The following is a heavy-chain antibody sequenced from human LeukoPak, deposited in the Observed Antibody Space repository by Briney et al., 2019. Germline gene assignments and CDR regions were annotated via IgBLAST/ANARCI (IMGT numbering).Heavy chain of an antibody. V-gene: IGHV4-39*01. CDR1: GGSISSSSYY. CDR3: ARHSIVGQWLVPFDY. D-gene: IGHD6-19*01. CDR2: IYYSGST. Sequence: PSESLSLTRTVSGGSISSSSYYWGWIRQPPGKGLEWIGSIYYSGSTNYNPSLKSRVTISVDTSKNQFSLKLSSVTAADTAVYYCARHSIVGQWLVPFDYWGQGTLVTVSS. J-gene: IGHJ4*02.